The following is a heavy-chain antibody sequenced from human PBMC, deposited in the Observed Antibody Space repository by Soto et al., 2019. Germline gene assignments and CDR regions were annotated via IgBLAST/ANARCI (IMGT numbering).Heavy chain of an antibody. CDR2: ISGSGGST. Sequence: GGSLRLSCAASGFTFSSYAMSWVRQAPGKGLEWVSAISGSGGSTYYADSVKGRFTISRDNSKKTLYLQMNSLRAEDTVVYYCAKHIQQLANYYYYYYMDVWGKGTTVTVSS. CDR1: GFTFSSYA. D-gene: IGHD6-13*01. V-gene: IGHV3-23*01. CDR3: AKHIQQLANYYYYYYMDV. J-gene: IGHJ6*03.